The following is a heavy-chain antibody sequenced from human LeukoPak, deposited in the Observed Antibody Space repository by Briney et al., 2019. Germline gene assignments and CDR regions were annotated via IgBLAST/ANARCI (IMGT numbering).Heavy chain of an antibody. CDR2: ISLFNGKT. V-gene: IGHV1-18*01. CDR3: ARDGGPNSSSWYYQRSDWFDP. CDR1: GYTFSSYG. J-gene: IGHJ5*02. D-gene: IGHD6-13*01. Sequence: ASVKVSCKASGYTFSSYGISWVRQAPGQGLQWMGWISLFNGKTDYAQNLQARVTMTTDTSTSTAYMELSSLRSEDTAVYYCARDGGPNSSSWYYQRSDWFDPWGQGTLVTVSS.